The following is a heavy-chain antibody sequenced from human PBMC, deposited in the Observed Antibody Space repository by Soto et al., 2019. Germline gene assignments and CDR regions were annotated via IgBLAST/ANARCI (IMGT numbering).Heavy chain of an antibody. CDR2: MNPNSGNT. Sequence: ASVKVSCKASGYTFTSYDINWVRQATGQGLEWMGWMNPNSGNTGYAQKFQGRVTMTRNTSISTAYMQLSSLRPEDTAVYYCARGADDIVVVYDAFDIWGQGTMVTVSS. J-gene: IGHJ3*02. V-gene: IGHV1-8*01. D-gene: IGHD2-15*01. CDR1: GYTFTSYD. CDR3: ARGADDIVVVYDAFDI.